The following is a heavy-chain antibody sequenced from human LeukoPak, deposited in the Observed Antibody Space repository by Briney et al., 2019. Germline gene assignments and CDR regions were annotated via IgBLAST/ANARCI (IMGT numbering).Heavy chain of an antibody. CDR3: ARLTNDILTGYPDY. J-gene: IGHJ4*02. CDR1: GYRFTSYW. CDR2: IYPGDSDT. D-gene: IGHD3-9*01. Sequence: KPGDSLKISCKASGYRFTSYWIGWVRPTPGKGLERIGIIYPGDSDTRYSPSFQGQVTISADKSISTAYLQWSSLKASDTAMYYCARLTNDILTGYPDYWGQGTLVTVSS. V-gene: IGHV5-51*01.